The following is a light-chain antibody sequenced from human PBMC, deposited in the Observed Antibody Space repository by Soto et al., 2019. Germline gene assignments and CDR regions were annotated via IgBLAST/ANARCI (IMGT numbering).Light chain of an antibody. J-gene: IGKJ4*01. Sequence: EIVMTQSPATLYVSPGERATLSCRASQSVSSELAWYQQKPGQAPRLLIYGASTRATGIPARFSGSGSGTEFTLTISSLQSEDFAVYYCQQYKNWPPLTFGGGTKVEIK. CDR3: QQYKNWPPLT. V-gene: IGKV3-15*01. CDR1: QSVSSE. CDR2: GAS.